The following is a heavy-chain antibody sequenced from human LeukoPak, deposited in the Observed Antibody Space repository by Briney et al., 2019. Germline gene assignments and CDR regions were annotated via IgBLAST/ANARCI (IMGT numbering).Heavy chain of an antibody. V-gene: IGHV3-23*01. Sequence: HPGGSLRLSCAASGFTFSSYAMSWVRQAPGKGLEWVSAISGSGGSTYYADSVKGRFTISRDNSKNTLYLQMNSLRAEDTAVYYCAKDQSHYDYVWGSYRFSPSGRLPDYWGQGTLVTVSS. D-gene: IGHD3-16*02. CDR3: AKDQSHYDYVWGSYRFSPSGRLPDY. CDR2: ISGSGGST. J-gene: IGHJ4*02. CDR1: GFTFSSYA.